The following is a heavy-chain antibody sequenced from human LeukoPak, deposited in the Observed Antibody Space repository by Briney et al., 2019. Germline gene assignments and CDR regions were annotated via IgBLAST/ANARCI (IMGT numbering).Heavy chain of an antibody. CDR1: GYSISSGDY. Sequence: SETLSLTCAVSGYSISSGDYWGWIRQSPGKGLEWFGNIFHSGSTYHNPSLKSRVTISVDTSKNEFSLKLSSVTAADTAVYYCARGIYYLIEYWGQGTLVTASS. D-gene: IGHD3-10*01. J-gene: IGHJ4*02. CDR3: ARGIYYLIEY. V-gene: IGHV4-38-2*01. CDR2: IFHSGST.